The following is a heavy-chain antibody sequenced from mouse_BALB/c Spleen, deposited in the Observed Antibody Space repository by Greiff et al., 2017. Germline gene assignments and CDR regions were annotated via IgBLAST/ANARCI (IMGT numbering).Heavy chain of an antibody. CDR3: ARSLYDYGYAMDD. D-gene: IGHD2-4*01. J-gene: IGHJ4*01. CDR1: GFTFSSFG. CDR2: ISSGSSTI. Sequence: DVLLVESGGGLVQPGGSRKLSCAASGFTFSSFGMHWVRQAPEKGLEWVAYISSGSSTIYYADTVKGRFTISRDNPKNTLFLQMTSLRSEDTAMYYCARSLYDYGYAMDDWGQGTSVTVSS. V-gene: IGHV5-17*02.